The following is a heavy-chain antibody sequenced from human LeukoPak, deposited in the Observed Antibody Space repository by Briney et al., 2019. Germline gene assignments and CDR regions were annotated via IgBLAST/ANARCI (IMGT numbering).Heavy chain of an antibody. CDR2: IYHTGRT. J-gene: IGHJ4*02. V-gene: IGHV4-4*02. Sequence: SGTLSLTCDVSGGSISNGNWWSWVRQPPGKGLEWFGEIYHTGRTNYNQSLKSRVSISVDKSKNQLSLNLNSVTAADTAVYYCVRCGSYCLDYWGQGTLVTVSS. CDR1: GGSISNGNW. CDR3: VRCGSYCLDY. D-gene: IGHD1-26*01.